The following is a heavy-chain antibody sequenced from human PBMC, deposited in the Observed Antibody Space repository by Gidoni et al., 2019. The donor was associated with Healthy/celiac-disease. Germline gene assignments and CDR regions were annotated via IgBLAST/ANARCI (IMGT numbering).Heavy chain of an antibody. J-gene: IGHJ6*03. Sequence: QVQLVESGGGLVKPGGSLRLSCAASGFTLRDYYLSWIRQAPGKGLEWVSYISSSSSYTNYADSVKGRLTISRDNAKNSLYLQMNSLRAEDTAVYYCARDRGIIAARPRTGYYYMDVWGKGTTVTVSS. V-gene: IGHV3-11*05. CDR1: GFTLRDYY. CDR2: ISSSSSYT. D-gene: IGHD6-6*01. CDR3: ARDRGIIAARPRTGYYYMDV.